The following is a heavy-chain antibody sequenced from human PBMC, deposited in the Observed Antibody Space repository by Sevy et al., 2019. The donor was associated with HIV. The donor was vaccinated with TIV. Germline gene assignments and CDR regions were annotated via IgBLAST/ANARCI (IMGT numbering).Heavy chain of an antibody. V-gene: IGHV3-30-3*01. CDR2: ISYDGSRK. J-gene: IGHJ4*02. D-gene: IGHD3-10*02. Sequence: GGSLRLSCAASGFTFSSHAMHWVRQAPGKGLEWVAVISYDGSRKYYADSVQGRFTISRDDSKNTLYLQMNSLRAGDTAVYYCARDGGYSVNFLPGGYWGQGSLVTVSS. CDR1: GFTFSSHA. CDR3: ARDGGYSVNFLPGGY.